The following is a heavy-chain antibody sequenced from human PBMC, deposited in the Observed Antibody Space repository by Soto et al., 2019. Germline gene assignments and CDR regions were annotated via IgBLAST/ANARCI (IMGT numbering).Heavy chain of an antibody. CDR1: GFNFDNSY. CDR2: LYSGGKS. J-gene: IGHJ4*02. CDR3: SKNNVAPAFVGFEY. V-gene: IGHV3-53*01. Sequence: GGSLRLSCAASGFNFDNSYMSWVRQAPGKGLEWVAILYSGGKSYYAESVRGRFTISRDISKNTLDLQMNRLTADDTAVYYCSKNNVAPAFVGFEYWGQGTLVTVSS. D-gene: IGHD2-2*01.